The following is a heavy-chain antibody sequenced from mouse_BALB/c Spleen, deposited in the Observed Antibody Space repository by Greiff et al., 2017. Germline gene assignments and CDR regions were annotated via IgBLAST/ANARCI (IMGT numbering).Heavy chain of an antibody. CDR1: GFTFSSFG. J-gene: IGHJ1*01. V-gene: IGHV5-17*02. CDR3: ARAYYGYRHFDV. Sequence: EVKLMESGGGLVQPGGSRKLSCAASGFTFSSFGMHWVRQAPEKGLEWVAYISSGSSTNYYADTVKGRFTISRDNPKNTLFLQMTSLKSEDTAMYYCARAYYGYRHFDVWGAGTTVTVSS. CDR2: ISSGSSTN. D-gene: IGHD1-2*01.